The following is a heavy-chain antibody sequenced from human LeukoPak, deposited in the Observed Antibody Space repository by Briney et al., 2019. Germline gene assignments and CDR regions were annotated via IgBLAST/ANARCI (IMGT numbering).Heavy chain of an antibody. D-gene: IGHD3-22*01. J-gene: IGHJ5*02. CDR2: IIPIFGTA. CDR1: GGTFSSYA. V-gene: IGHV1-69*06. Sequence: ASVKVSCKASGGTFSSYAISWVRQAPGQGLEWMGGIIPIFGTANYAQKFQGRVTITADKSTSTAYMELSSLRSEDTAVYYCARGAHYYDSSGYFQFDPWGQGTLVTVSS. CDR3: ARGAHYYDSSGYFQFDP.